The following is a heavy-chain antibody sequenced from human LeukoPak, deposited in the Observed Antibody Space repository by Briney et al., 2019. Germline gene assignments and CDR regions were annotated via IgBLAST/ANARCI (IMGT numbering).Heavy chain of an antibody. CDR1: GFSFSSYA. Sequence: GGSLRLSCAASGFSFSSYAMSWVRQAPGKGLEWVSAISGSGGSTYYADSVKGRFTISRDNTKNTLYLQMNSLRAEDTAVYYCAKAPGDIVVVPASPWGQGTLVTVSS. J-gene: IGHJ5*02. V-gene: IGHV3-23*01. CDR2: ISGSGGST. CDR3: AKAPGDIVVVPASP. D-gene: IGHD2-2*01.